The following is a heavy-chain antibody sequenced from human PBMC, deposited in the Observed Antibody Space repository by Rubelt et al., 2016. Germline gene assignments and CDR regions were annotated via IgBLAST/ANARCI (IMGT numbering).Heavy chain of an antibody. CDR2: IYYSGST. J-gene: IGHJ5*02. CDR1: GYSISSGYY. CDR3: ARTLRFLEWFNWFDP. V-gene: IGHV4-38-2*02. D-gene: IGHD3-3*01. Sequence: QVQLQESGPGLVKPSETLSLTCTVSGYSISSGYYWGWIRQPPGKGLEWIGYIYYSGSTNYNPSLKSRVTISVDTSKNQFSLKLSSVTAADTAVYYCARTLRFLEWFNWFDPWGQGTLVTVSS.